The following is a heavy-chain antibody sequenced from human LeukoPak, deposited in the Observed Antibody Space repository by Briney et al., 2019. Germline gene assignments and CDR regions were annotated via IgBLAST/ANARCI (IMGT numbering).Heavy chain of an antibody. J-gene: IGHJ4*02. CDR2: IYYSGST. D-gene: IGHD3-9*01. V-gene: IGHV4-39*01. CDR3: ASRNDILTGYVFDF. CDR1: GGSVSSSIYY. Sequence: SETLTLTCTVSGGSVSSSIYYWGWIRQPPGKGLEWIGSIYYSGSTSYNPSLKSRVTISVDTSKNQFSLKLTSVTAADTAVYYCASRNDILTGYVFDFWGQGTLVTVSS.